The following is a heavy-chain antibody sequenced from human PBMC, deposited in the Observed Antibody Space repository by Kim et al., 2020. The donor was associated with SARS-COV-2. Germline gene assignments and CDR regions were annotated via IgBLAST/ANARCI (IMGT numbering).Heavy chain of an antibody. V-gene: IGHV3-30-3*01. D-gene: IGHD2-15*01. Sequence: GGSLRLSCAASGFTFSSYAMHWVRQAPGKGLEWLAVISYDGSNKYYADSVKGRFTISRDNSKNTLYLQMNSLRAEDTAMYYCARGAGGSLDYWGQGTLVTVSS. J-gene: IGHJ4*02. CDR1: GFTFSSYA. CDR2: ISYDGSNK. CDR3: ARGAGGSLDY.